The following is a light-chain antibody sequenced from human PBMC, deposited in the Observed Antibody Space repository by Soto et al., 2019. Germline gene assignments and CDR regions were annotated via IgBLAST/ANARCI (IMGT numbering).Light chain of an antibody. J-gene: IGKJ2*01. Sequence: AIRMTQSPSSFSASTGDRVTITCRASQGISSYLAWYQQKPGKAPKLLISAASTLQSGVPSSFSGSGSGTDFTLTISSLQSEDFATYYCQQYYRFPFTFGQGTKVDIK. CDR2: AAS. CDR3: QQYYRFPFT. V-gene: IGKV1-8*01. CDR1: QGISSY.